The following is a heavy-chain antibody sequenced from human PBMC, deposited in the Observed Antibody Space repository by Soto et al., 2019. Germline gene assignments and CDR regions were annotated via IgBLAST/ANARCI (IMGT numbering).Heavy chain of an antibody. CDR1: GFTFSSYG. CDR2: IWYDGSNK. D-gene: IGHD3-16*01. CDR3: ARADDDWYFDL. V-gene: IGHV3-33*01. Sequence: QVQLVESGGGVVQPGRSLRLSCAASGFTFSSYGMHWVRQAPGKGLEWVAVIWYDGSNKYYADSVKGRFTISSDNSKNTLYLQMNSLRAEDTAVYYCARADDDWYFDLWGRGTLVTVSS. J-gene: IGHJ2*01.